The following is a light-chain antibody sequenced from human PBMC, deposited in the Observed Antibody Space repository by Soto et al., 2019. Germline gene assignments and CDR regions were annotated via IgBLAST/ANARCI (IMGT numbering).Light chain of an antibody. CDR3: QQTYITPWT. CDR2: ASS. J-gene: IGKJ1*01. V-gene: IGKV1-39*01. CDR1: QSISSY. Sequence: DIQLAQSPSSLSASVGDRVTITCRSSQSISSYLNWYQQKPGQAPDLLIYASSTLQTGVPSRFSGSGSGTAFTLTISSLQPEDIATYHCQQTYITPWTFGQGTKVEIE.